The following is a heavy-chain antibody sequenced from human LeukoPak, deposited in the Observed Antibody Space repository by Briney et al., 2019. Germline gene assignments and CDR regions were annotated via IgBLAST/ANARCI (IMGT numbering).Heavy chain of an antibody. CDR3: ARDFYDSSGYYRYYFDY. J-gene: IGHJ4*02. D-gene: IGHD3-22*01. V-gene: IGHV3-30*04. CDR2: ISYDGSNK. Sequence: GGSLRLSCAASGFTFSSYAMHWVRQAPGKGLEWVAVISYDGSNKYYADSVKGRFTISRDNSKNTLYLQMNSLRAEDTAVYYCARDFYDSSGYYRYYFDYWGQGTLVTVS. CDR1: GFTFSSYA.